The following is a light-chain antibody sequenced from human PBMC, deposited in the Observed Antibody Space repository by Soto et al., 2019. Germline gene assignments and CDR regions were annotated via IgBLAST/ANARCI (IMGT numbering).Light chain of an antibody. CDR2: DAS. V-gene: IGKV3-11*01. CDR1: RSVTTF. J-gene: IGKJ4*01. CDR3: QQRTNWPLT. Sequence: EIVLTQSPATLSLSPGERATLSCRASRSVTTFFAWYQQKPGQAPRLLLYDASKRATGVPTRFSGSGSGTDFILTITSLEPEDFAVYYCQQRTNWPLTFGGGTKVERK.